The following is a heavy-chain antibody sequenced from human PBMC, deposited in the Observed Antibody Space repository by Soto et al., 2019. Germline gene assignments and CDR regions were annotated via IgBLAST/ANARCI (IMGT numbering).Heavy chain of an antibody. V-gene: IGHV4-39*02. J-gene: IGHJ5*02. CDR1: GDSISRRNYY. CDR3: AATSTFFGVRGRFDP. D-gene: IGHD3-3*01. Sequence: SETLSLTCTVSGDSISRRNYYWGWISQPPGKGLEWIGSIYDGGNIYYNPSLKKRVTISVDTSKNHFSLKLTSVTASDTAVYYCAATSTFFGVRGRFDPWGQGTLVPVSS. CDR2: IYDGGNI.